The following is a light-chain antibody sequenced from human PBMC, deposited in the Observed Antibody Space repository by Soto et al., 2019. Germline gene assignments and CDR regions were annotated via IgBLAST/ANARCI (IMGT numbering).Light chain of an antibody. J-gene: IGKJ4*01. Sequence: GDRVTITWGPIQSINRRLAFYQQKPGKAPELVIYATSTLQNGAPSSFSGSGFATDFTLSISSLQPEDSASYFRQQTDDFPLTFGGGTKVDI. CDR1: QSINRR. CDR3: QQTDDFPLT. CDR2: ATS. V-gene: IGKV1D-12*01.